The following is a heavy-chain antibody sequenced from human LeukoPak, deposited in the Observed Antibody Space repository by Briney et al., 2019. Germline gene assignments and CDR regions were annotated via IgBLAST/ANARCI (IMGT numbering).Heavy chain of an antibody. D-gene: IGHD1-26*01. V-gene: IGHV3-48*02. CDR3: AIDSGSWPIEYFRN. J-gene: IGHJ1*01. Sequence: PGGSLRLSRAASGLTSSSYSMNWLRQAPGKGLEWVSYISSTSDTIYYTDSVKGRFTISRDDAKESLYLQMHSLRDEDTAVYYCAIDSGSWPIEYFRNWGQGTLVTVSS. CDR2: ISSTSDTI. CDR1: GLTSSSYS.